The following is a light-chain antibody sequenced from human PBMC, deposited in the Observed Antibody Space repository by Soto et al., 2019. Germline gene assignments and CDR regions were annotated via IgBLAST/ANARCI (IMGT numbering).Light chain of an antibody. CDR3: QQYSGVWT. V-gene: IGKV1-5*03. Sequence: DIQMTQSPSSLSASVGDRVTITCRASQSINSWLAWYQQKPGKAPKLLIYKVSTLESGVPSRVSCSGSATDFTLTISSLQPDDFATYYCQQYSGVWTFGQGTKVDTK. J-gene: IGKJ1*01. CDR1: QSINSW. CDR2: KVS.